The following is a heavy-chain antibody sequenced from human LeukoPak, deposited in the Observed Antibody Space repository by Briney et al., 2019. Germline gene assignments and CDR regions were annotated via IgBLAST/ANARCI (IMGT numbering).Heavy chain of an antibody. V-gene: IGHV4-59*01. CDR3: ARDTPENHAFDI. CDR1: GGSISSSY. J-gene: IGHJ3*02. CDR2: IYYSGTT. Sequence: SETLSLTCTISGGSISSSYWSWIRQPPGKGLEWIGYIYYSGTTNYNPPLKSRVTISIDTSKNQFSLKLSSVTAADTAVYYCARDTPENHAFDIWGQGTMVTVSS.